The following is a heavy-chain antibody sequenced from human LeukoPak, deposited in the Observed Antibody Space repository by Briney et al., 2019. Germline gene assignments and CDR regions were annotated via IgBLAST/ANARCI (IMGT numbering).Heavy chain of an antibody. D-gene: IGHD4-17*01. J-gene: IGHJ4*02. Sequence: PGGSLRLSCAASGFTFSVAAMTWVRQAPGKGLEWVSLIGASGVSTYYADSVKGRYTISRDNSKNTLSLQMNSLRAEDTAVYYCAKVLGTVTTGYFDYWGQGTGVSVSS. V-gene: IGHV3-23*01. CDR1: GFTFSVAA. CDR3: AKVLGTVTTGYFDY. CDR2: IGASGVST.